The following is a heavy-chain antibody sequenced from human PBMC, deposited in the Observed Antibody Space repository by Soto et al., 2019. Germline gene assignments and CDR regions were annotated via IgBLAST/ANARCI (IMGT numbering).Heavy chain of an antibody. D-gene: IGHD4-17*01. CDR1: GGSISSGGYS. V-gene: IGHV4-30-2*01. Sequence: QLQLQESGSGLVKPSQTLSLTCAVSGGSISSGGYSWSWIRQPPGKGLEWIGYIYHSGSTYYNPTLKIRDTISVARSKNQFSLKLSSVPAADTAVYSCARPSTTVPTLDYWGQGTLVTVSS. CDR2: IYHSGST. J-gene: IGHJ4*02. CDR3: ARPSTTVPTLDY.